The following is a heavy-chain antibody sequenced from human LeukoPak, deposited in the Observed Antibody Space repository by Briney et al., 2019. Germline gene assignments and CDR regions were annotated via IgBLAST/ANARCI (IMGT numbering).Heavy chain of an antibody. CDR3: ARDRRRVGATYFDY. CDR1: GGSISSYY. D-gene: IGHD1-26*01. Sequence: SETLSLTCTVPGGSISSYYWSWIRQPPGKGLEWIGYIYYSGSTNYNPSLKSRVTISVDTSKNQFSLKLSPVTAADTAVYYCARDRRRVGATYFDYWGQGTLVTVSS. J-gene: IGHJ4*02. V-gene: IGHV4-59*01. CDR2: IYYSGST.